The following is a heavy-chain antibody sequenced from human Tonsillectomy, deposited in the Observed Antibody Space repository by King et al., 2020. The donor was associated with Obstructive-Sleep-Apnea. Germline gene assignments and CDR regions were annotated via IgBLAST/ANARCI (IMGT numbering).Heavy chain of an antibody. Sequence: VQLVESGGGLVKPGGSLRLSCAASGFSFGSLRMNWVRQAPGKGLEWVSSISSSSHYIYYAYSVKGRFTISRDNAKNSLYLQMDSLGTEDTAVYYCARDSVEAVGTGAFDFWGQGTMLSVSS. CDR1: GFSFGSLR. J-gene: IGHJ3*01. V-gene: IGHV3-21*01. CDR3: ARDSVEAVGTGAFDF. D-gene: IGHD6-13*01. CDR2: ISSSSHYI.